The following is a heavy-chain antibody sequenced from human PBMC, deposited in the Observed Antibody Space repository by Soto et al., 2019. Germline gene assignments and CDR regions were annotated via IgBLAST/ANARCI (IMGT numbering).Heavy chain of an antibody. V-gene: IGHV4-39*01. J-gene: IGHJ4*02. CDR1: GGSISSSSYY. D-gene: IGHD1-26*01. CDR3: ARHTRELLPYIDY. Sequence: QLQLQESGPGLVKPSETLSLTCTVSGGSISSSSYYWGWIRQPPGKGLEWIGSIYYSGSTSYNPSLKSRVTISVDTSKNQFSLKLSSVTAADTAVYYCARHTRELLPYIDYWGQGTLVTVSS. CDR2: IYYSGST.